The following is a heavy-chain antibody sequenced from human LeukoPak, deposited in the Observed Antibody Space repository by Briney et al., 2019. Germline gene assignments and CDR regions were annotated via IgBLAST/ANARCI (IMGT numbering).Heavy chain of an antibody. CDR1: GGTFSSYA. D-gene: IGHD3-10*01. J-gene: IGHJ5*02. CDR3: AGSLITMVRGVRGNWFDP. CDR2: IIPILGIA. Sequence: GASVKVSCKASGGTFSSYAISWVRQAPGQGLEWMGRIIPILGIANYAQKFQGRVTITADKSTSTAYMELSSLRSEDTAVYYCAGSLITMVRGVRGNWFDPWGQGTLVTVSS. V-gene: IGHV1-69*04.